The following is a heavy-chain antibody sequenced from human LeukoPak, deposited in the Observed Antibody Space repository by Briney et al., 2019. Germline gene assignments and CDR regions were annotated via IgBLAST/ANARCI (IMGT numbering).Heavy chain of an antibody. CDR2: ISGSGGST. J-gene: IGHJ3*02. CDR1: GFTFSSYA. D-gene: IGHD3-22*01. V-gene: IGHV3-23*01. CDR3: AKDLITMIVVPSDAFDI. Sequence: GRSLRLSCAASGFTFSSYAMSWVRQAPGKGLEWVSAISGSGGSTYYADSVKGRFTISRDNSKNTLYLQMNSLRAEDTAVYYCAKDLITMIVVPSDAFDIWGQGTMVTVSS.